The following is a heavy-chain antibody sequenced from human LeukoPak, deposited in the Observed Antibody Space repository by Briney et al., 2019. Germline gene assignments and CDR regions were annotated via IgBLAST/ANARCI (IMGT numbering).Heavy chain of an antibody. V-gene: IGHV4-59*02. CDR2: IYDSGST. J-gene: IGHJ2*01. Sequence: KSSETLSPTCTVSGGSVSSYYWSWIRQPPGKGLEWIGYIYDSGSTKYNPSLKSRVAISVDTSKNQLSLKLISVTAADTAVYYCARNFANWYFDLWGRGTLVTVSS. CDR1: GGSVSSYY. CDR3: ARNFANWYFDL.